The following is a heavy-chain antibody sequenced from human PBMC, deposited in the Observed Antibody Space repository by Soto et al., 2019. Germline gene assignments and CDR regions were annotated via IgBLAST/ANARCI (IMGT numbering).Heavy chain of an antibody. V-gene: IGHV3-30*18. CDR2: VSYDGSNK. CDR1: GFTFSSYG. J-gene: IGHJ6*02. D-gene: IGHD1-26*01. Sequence: QVQLVESGGGVVQPGRSLRLACAASGFTFSSYGMHWVRQAPGKGLEGVAVVSYDGSNKYYADSVKGRFTISRDNSKNTLYLQMNSLRAEDTAVYNCAKDVVVGATTGLGDYYYYYGMDVWCPGTTVTVSS. CDR3: AKDVVVGATTGLGDYYYYYGMDV.